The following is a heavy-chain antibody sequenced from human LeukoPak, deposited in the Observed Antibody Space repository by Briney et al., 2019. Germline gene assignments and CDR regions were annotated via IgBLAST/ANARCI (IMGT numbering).Heavy chain of an antibody. Sequence: PAGSLRLSCAASGVTFSSYAMSWVRQPPGKGLEWVSAISGSGGSTYYADSERGRFTISEENSKHMPYLQMNRLRAEATAVYCGVKDGVVVLVAIGYPFDYWGQGTLVTVSS. CDR3: VKDGVVVLVAIGYPFDY. V-gene: IGHV3-23*01. CDR2: ISGSGGST. J-gene: IGHJ4*02. D-gene: IGHD2-2*01. CDR1: GVTFSSYA.